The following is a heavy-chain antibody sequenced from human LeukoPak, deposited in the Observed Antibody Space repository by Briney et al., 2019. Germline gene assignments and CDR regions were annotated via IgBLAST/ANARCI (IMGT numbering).Heavy chain of an antibody. CDR1: GFTFSGYE. D-gene: IGHD3-22*01. V-gene: IGHV3-48*03. J-gene: IGHJ1*01. Sequence: PGGSLRLSCAASGFTFSGYEMNWVRQAPGKGLECIAYISHTSDTINYADSVKGRFTISRDNAKNSLYLQMNSLRADDTAVYYCARLNYYDASGYQSVPHWGQGTLVTVSS. CDR3: ARLNYYDASGYQSVPH. CDR2: ISHTSDTI.